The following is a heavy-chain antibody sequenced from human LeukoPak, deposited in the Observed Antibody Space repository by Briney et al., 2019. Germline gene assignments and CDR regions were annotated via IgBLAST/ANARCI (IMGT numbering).Heavy chain of an antibody. V-gene: IGHV3-7*01. Sequence: GGSLRLACAASGFTFSNYWMSWVREAPGKGLEWGANIKQDGSEKSYVDSVEGRFALSTENPQNSLYLQLNSLRVEATAMYYCARWQPGFDPWGQGTLVTVSS. CDR1: GFTFSNYW. D-gene: IGHD6-13*01. CDR3: ARWQPGFDP. CDR2: IKQDGSEK. J-gene: IGHJ5*02.